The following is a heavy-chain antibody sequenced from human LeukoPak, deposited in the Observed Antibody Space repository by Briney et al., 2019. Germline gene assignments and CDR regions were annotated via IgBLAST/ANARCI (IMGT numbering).Heavy chain of an antibody. CDR2: THHSGNA. V-gene: IGHV4-59*08. Sequence: PGGSLRLSCAASGFTFSNAWMSWVRQAPGKGLEWIGYTHHSGNALYNPSLKSRVTTSVDTSKNQFSLSLSSVTAADTAVYYCARWEVRLNAFEMWGQGTMVTVSS. CDR3: ARWEVRLNAFEM. J-gene: IGHJ3*02. CDR1: GFTFSNAW. D-gene: IGHD3-10*01.